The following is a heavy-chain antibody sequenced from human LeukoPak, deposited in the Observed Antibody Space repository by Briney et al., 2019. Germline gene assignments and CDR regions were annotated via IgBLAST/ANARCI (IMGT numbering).Heavy chain of an antibody. CDR3: ARAADSSGWYYFDS. D-gene: IGHD6-19*01. Sequence: GGSLRLSCAASGFTFGAHAMHWVRQAPGKGLEWVAVISHDGRNKYNAASVEGRFTISRDKPKSTLYLQMNSLRIEDTAVYYCARAADSSGWYYFDSWGQGTLAIVSS. CDR2: ISHDGRNK. V-gene: IGHV3-30*01. CDR1: GFTFGAHA. J-gene: IGHJ4*02.